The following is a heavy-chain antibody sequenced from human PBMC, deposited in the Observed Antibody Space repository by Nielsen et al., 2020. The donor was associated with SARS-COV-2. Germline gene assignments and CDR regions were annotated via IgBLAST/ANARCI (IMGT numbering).Heavy chain of an antibody. CDR2: ISWNSGSL. Sequence: SLKISCAAPGFTLDDYAMHRGRQAPGKGLEWVSGISWNSGSLGYADSVKGRFTISRDNAKNTLYLQMNSVRAEDTALYYCAKDISWGYYDSTTGGPYFDYWGQGTLVTVSS. J-gene: IGHJ4*02. D-gene: IGHD3-22*01. CDR1: GFTLDDYA. CDR3: AKDISWGYYDSTTGGPYFDY. V-gene: IGHV3-9*01.